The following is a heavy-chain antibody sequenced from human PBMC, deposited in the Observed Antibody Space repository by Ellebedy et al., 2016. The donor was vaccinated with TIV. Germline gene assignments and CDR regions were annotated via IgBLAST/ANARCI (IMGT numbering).Heavy chain of an antibody. CDR2: ISSSSSYI. V-gene: IGHV3-21*01. Sequence: GESLKISCAASGFTFSSYSMNWVRQAPGKGLEWVSSISSSSSYIYYADSVKGRFTISRDNAKNSLYLQMNSLRAEDTAVYYCARDVYYDILTFDYWGQGTLVTVSS. D-gene: IGHD3-9*01. CDR3: ARDVYYDILTFDY. CDR1: GFTFSSYS. J-gene: IGHJ4*02.